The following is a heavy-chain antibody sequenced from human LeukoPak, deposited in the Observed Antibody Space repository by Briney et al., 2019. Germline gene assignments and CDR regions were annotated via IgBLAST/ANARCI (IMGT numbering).Heavy chain of an antibody. Sequence: GGSLRLSCAASGFTFRSYVMHWVRQAPGKGLEWVSSISSSSSYIYYADSVKGRFTISRDNAKNSLYLQMNSLRAEDTAVYYCARVRTTTVDYWGQGTLVTVSS. V-gene: IGHV3-21*01. CDR1: GFTFRSYV. D-gene: IGHD4-17*01. CDR2: ISSSSSYI. J-gene: IGHJ4*02. CDR3: ARVRTTTVDY.